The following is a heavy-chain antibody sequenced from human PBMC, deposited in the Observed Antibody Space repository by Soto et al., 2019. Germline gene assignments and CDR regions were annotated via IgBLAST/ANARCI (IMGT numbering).Heavy chain of an antibody. J-gene: IGHJ6*02. CDR3: ARDWAVGGTTAGMDV. D-gene: IGHD1-26*01. CDR2: TYYRTKWYN. V-gene: IGHV6-1*01. Sequence: SQTLSLSCAIAGDSVSSNSAAWNWIRQSPSRGLEWLGRTYYRTKWYNDYAVSVKSRVTINADTSKNQFSLQLNSVTPEDTAVYSCARDWAVGGTTAGMDVWGQGTTVTVSS. CDR1: GDSVSSNSAA.